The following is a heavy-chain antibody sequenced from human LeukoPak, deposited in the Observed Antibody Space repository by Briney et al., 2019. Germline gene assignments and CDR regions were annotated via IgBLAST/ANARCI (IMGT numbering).Heavy chain of an antibody. Sequence: GGSLRLSCAASGFTFSSYSMNWVRQAPGKGLEWVSSISSTSGYIFYADSVKGRFTISRDNAKNSLYLQMNSLRAEDTAVYYCARDPAAGREYYFDYWGQGTLVTVSS. CDR2: ISSTSGYI. J-gene: IGHJ4*02. CDR3: ARDPAAGREYYFDY. D-gene: IGHD6-13*01. CDR1: GFTFSSYS. V-gene: IGHV3-21*01.